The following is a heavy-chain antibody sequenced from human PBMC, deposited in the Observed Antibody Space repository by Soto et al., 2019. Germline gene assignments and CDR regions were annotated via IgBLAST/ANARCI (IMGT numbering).Heavy chain of an antibody. CDR2: ISYDGIDK. J-gene: IGHJ5*02. CDR3: AKEKISTSCCNWFDP. CDR1: GFTFSSFG. Sequence: PGGSLRLSCAASGFTFSSFGIHWVRQAPGKGLEWVAVISYDGIDKNYADSVKGRFTISRENSKNIVYLQMNSLRAEDTAVYYCAKEKISTSCCNWFDPWGQGTLVTVSS. D-gene: IGHD2-2*01. V-gene: IGHV3-30*18.